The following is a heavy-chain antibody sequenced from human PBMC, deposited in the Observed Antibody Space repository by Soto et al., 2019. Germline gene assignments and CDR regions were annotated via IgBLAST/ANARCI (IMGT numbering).Heavy chain of an antibody. J-gene: IGHJ5*02. CDR1: GFTFSSYS. D-gene: IGHD5-12*01. V-gene: IGHV3-48*01. CDR2: ISSSSSTI. Sequence: PGGSLRLSCAASGFTFSSYSMNWVRQAPGKGLEWVSYISSSSSTIYYADSVKGRFTISRDNAKNSLYLQMNSLRAEDTAVYYCAQAITYNWFDPWGQGTLVTVPQ. CDR3: AQAITYNWFDP.